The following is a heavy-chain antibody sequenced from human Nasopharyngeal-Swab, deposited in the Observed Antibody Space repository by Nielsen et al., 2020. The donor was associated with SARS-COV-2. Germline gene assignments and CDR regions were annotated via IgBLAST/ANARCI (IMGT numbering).Heavy chain of an antibody. CDR2: IYTSGST. CDR3: ARVITMVRGVIIRHYGMDV. J-gene: IGHJ6*02. V-gene: IGHV4-4*07. Sequence: SETLSLTCTVSGGSISSYYWSWIRQPAGKGLEWIGRIYTSGSTNYNPSLKSRVTMSVDTSKNQFSLKLSSVTAADTAVYYCARVITMVRGVIIRHYGMDVWVQGTTVTVSS. D-gene: IGHD3-10*01. CDR1: GGSISSYY.